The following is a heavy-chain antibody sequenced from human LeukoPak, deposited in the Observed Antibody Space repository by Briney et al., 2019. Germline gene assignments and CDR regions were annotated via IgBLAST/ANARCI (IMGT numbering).Heavy chain of an antibody. D-gene: IGHD6-19*01. CDR1: GFTFSSYW. V-gene: IGHV3-7*01. J-gene: IGHJ1*01. CDR3: ARDLRLVPWNFQH. CDR2: IKQDGSEK. Sequence: PGGSLRLSCAASGFTFSSYWMSWVRQAPGKGLEWVANIKQDGSEKYYVDSVKGRFTISRDNAKNSLYLQMNSLRAEDTAVYYCARDLRLVPWNFQHWGQGTLVTVSS.